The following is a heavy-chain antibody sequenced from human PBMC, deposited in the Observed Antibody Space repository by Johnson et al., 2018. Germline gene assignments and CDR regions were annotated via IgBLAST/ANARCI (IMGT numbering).Heavy chain of an antibody. V-gene: IGHV4-30-4*01. J-gene: IGHJ3*02. CDR1: GGSISSGDYY. CDR2: IYYSGST. Sequence: QVQLQESGPGLVKPSQTLSLTCTVSGGSISSGDYYWSWIRQPPGKGLEWIGYIYYSGSTYYNPSLKSRVTISVDTSKNHFSLKLSSGTAADTAVDYCARVSQPDYYDSSGLKTSIDAFDIWGQGTMVTVSS. CDR3: ARVSQPDYYDSSGLKTSIDAFDI. D-gene: IGHD3-22*01.